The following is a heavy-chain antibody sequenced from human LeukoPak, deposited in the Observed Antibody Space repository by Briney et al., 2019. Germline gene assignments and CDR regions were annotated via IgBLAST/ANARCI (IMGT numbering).Heavy chain of an antibody. Sequence: SETLSLTCTVPGVSLSSRKSFWRWIRQPPGVGLEWVGTIENRGYTAYNAALQGRVTISVDASRRQCSLTLSSVTATDTAVYYCARHTSGTMFSYWGQGTLVTVSS. J-gene: IGHJ1*01. CDR3: ARHTSGTMFSY. CDR2: IENRGYT. V-gene: IGHV4-39*01. D-gene: IGHD1-1*01. CDR1: GVSLSSRKSF.